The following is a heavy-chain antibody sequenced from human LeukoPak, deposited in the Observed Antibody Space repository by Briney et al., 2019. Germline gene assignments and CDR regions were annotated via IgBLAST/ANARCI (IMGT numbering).Heavy chain of an antibody. V-gene: IGHV3-7*01. D-gene: IGHD5-12*01. CDR1: GFTFSGYW. Sequence: PGGSLRLSCAASGFTFSGYWMCCVPEALGRGVGCVANIKQDGREKYYVDSVRGRFTISRDTAKNTLYLQMNTLRAEDTAVYYCERDQISGSGYEGYWGQGTLVTVSS. J-gene: IGHJ4*02. CDR2: IKQDGREK. CDR3: ERDQISGSGYEGY.